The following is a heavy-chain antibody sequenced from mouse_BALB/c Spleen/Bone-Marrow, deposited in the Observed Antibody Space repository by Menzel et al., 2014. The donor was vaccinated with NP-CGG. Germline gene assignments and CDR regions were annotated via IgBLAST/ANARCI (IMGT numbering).Heavy chain of an antibody. Sequence: EVQLVESGGGLVKSGGSLKLSCAASGFSFNSYGMSLVRPTPEKRLEWVATISGGGSYTFYPDSVKGRFTISRDNAKNNLYLQLSSLRSEDTALYYCARHAYYDQTEVSFVYWGQGTLVTVSA. CDR3: ARHAYYDQTEVSFVY. V-gene: IGHV5-9-2*01. CDR1: GFSFNSYG. J-gene: IGHJ3*01. D-gene: IGHD2-4*01. CDR2: ISGGGSYT.